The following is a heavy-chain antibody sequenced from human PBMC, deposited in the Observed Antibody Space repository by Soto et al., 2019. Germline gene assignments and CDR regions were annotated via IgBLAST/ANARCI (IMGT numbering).Heavy chain of an antibody. Sequence: SQTLSLTCAISGDSVSSNSAAWNWIRQSPSRGLEWLGRTYYRSKWYNDYAVSVKSRITINPDTSKNQFSLQLNSVTPEDTAVYYCARDKVVVVVAATRYYYYGMDVWGQGTTVTVS. CDR2: TYYRSKWYN. CDR3: ARDKVVVVVAATRYYYYGMDV. D-gene: IGHD2-15*01. J-gene: IGHJ6*02. CDR1: GDSVSSNSAA. V-gene: IGHV6-1*01.